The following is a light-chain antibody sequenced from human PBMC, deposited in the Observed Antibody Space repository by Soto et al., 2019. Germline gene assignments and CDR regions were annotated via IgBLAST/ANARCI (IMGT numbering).Light chain of an antibody. V-gene: IGKV3-11*01. CDR2: DAS. Sequence: EIVLTQPPATLSLSPGETATLSCRASQSVSSYLAWYQQKPGQAPRLLIYDASNRATGIPARFSGSGSGTDFTLTISSLEPEDFAVYYCQQRSNWPRLTFGGGTKVDIK. J-gene: IGKJ4*01. CDR1: QSVSSY. CDR3: QQRSNWPRLT.